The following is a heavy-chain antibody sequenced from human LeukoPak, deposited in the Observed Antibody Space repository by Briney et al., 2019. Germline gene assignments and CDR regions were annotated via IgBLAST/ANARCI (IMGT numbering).Heavy chain of an antibody. CDR3: ARDPPSRLVGATRQNWFDP. J-gene: IGHJ5*02. V-gene: IGHV1-2*02. CDR1: GYTFTGYY. D-gene: IGHD1-26*01. CDR2: INPNSGGT. Sequence: ASVKVSCKASGYTFTGYYMQWVRQAPGQGLEWMGWINPNSGGTNYAQKFQGRVTMTRDTSISTAYMELSRLRSDDTAVYYCARDPPSRLVGATRQNWFDPWGQGTLVTVSS.